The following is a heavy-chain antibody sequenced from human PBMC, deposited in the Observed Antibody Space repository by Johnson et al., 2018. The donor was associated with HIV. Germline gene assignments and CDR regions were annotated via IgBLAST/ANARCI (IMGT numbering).Heavy chain of an antibody. V-gene: IGHV3-66*01. J-gene: IGHJ3*02. CDR2: IYSGGST. CDR3: ARGGRGVRITMIVVVPNDAFDI. D-gene: IGHD3-22*01. Sequence: VQLVESGGGLVQPGGSLILSCAASGFTVSSNYMSWVRQAPGKGLEWVSVIYSGGSTYYADSVKGRFTISRDNSKNTLYLQMNSLRAEDTAVYYCARGGRGVRITMIVVVPNDAFDIWGQGTMVTVSS. CDR1: GFTVSSNY.